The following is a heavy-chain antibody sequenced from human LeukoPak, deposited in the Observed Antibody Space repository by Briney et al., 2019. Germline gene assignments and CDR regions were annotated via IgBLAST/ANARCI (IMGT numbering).Heavy chain of an antibody. Sequence: SETLSLARTVSGASVTISGWSWGRQPPGKGLEWIGYIYYTGTTNYNPSLKSRVTISVDTSKNQFSLKLTSVTAAEPAVYYCARSASNSAYHFSGASWGQGTLVTVSS. V-gene: IGHV4-59*02. D-gene: IGHD5-12*01. CDR3: ARSASNSAYHFSGAS. J-gene: IGHJ5*02. CDR2: IYYTGTT. CDR1: GASVTISG.